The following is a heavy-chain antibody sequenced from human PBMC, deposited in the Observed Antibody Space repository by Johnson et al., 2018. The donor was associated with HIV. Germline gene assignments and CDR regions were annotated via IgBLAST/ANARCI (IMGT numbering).Heavy chain of an antibody. V-gene: IGHV3-9*01. D-gene: IGHD1-26*01. CDR3: AKDLRAVGATDAFDI. J-gene: IGHJ3*02. CDR2: ISWNSGSI. CDR1: GFTFDDYA. Sequence: VQLVESGGGLVQPGRSLRLSCAASGFTFDDYAMHWVRQAPGKGLEWVSGISWNSGSIGYADSVKGRFTISRDNAKNSLYLQMNSLRAEDTALYYCAKDLRAVGATDAFDIWGQGTMVNVSS.